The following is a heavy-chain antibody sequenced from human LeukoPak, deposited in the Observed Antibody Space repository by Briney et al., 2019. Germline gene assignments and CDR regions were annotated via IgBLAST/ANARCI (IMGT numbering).Heavy chain of an antibody. D-gene: IGHD6-6*01. CDR1: GGTFSSYA. Sequence: ASVKVSCKASGGTFSSYAISWVRQAPGQGLGWMGGIIPIFGTANYAQKFQGRVTITADESTSTAYMELSSLRSEDTAVYYCARDLAARPGWFDPWGQGTLVTVSS. CDR2: IIPIFGTA. J-gene: IGHJ5*02. CDR3: ARDLAARPGWFDP. V-gene: IGHV1-69*13.